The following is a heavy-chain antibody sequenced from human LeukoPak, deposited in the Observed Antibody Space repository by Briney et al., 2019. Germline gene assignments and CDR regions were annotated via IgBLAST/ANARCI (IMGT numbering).Heavy chain of an antibody. CDR2: IYSGGST. J-gene: IGHJ6*02. CDR3: ANLGRRATTSAPDV. Sequence: GGSLRLSCAASGFTVSSNYMSWVRQAPGKGLEWVSVIYSGGSTYYADSEKGRFTISRDNSKNTLYLQMNSLRAEDTAVYYCANLGRRATTSAPDVWGQGTTVTVSS. V-gene: IGHV3-53*01. D-gene: IGHD2-2*01. CDR1: GFTVSSNY.